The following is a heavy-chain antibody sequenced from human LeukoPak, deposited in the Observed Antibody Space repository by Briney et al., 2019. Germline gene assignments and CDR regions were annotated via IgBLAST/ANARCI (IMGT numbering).Heavy chain of an antibody. J-gene: IGHJ5*02. Sequence: ASVKVSCKASGYTFTGYYMHWVRQAPGQGLEWMGWINPNSGGTNYAQKFQGWVTMTRDTSISTAYMELSRLRSDDTAVYYCAREVTVTTSQYNWFDPWGQGTQVTVSS. CDR3: AREVTVTTSQYNWFDP. D-gene: IGHD4-17*01. CDR2: INPNSGGT. V-gene: IGHV1-2*04. CDR1: GYTFTGYY.